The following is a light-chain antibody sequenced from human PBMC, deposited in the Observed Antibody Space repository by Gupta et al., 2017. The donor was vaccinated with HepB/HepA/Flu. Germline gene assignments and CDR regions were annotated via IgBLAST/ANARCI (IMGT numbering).Light chain of an antibody. CDR2: AAS. CDR3: QQHNNWPSWT. CDR1: QSVSSN. Sequence: EIVMTQSPATLSVSLGERATLSCRASQSVSSNLAWYQQKPGQASRLLIYAASTRATGIPARFSGSGSGKEFTLTISSRQSEDFAVYYCQQHNNWPSWTFGQGTXVEIK. V-gene: IGKV3-15*01. J-gene: IGKJ1*01.